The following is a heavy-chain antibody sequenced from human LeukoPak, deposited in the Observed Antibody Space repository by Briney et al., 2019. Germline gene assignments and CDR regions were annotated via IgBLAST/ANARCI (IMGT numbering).Heavy chain of an antibody. J-gene: IGHJ4*02. D-gene: IGHD3-22*01. CDR1: GGSISHYY. CDR2: IYYSGST. Sequence: PSETLSLTCTVSGGSISHYYWSWIRQPPGKGLECIGYIYYSGSTYYKPSLMSRPTISVDTSRNQFSLKLTSVTAADTAVYYCARLSDSDSSGYYWGFEYWGQGTLVTVSS. V-gene: IGHV4-59*08. CDR3: ARLSDSDSSGYYWGFEY.